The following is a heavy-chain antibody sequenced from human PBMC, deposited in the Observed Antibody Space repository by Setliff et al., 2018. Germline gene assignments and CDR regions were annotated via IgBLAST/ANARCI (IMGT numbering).Heavy chain of an antibody. Sequence: GALRLSCAASGFTFGDFAMTWVRQAPGKGLEWVSYSGSSIYYADSVKGRFTISRDNAKNSLYLQMNSLRAEDTAVYYCARSPLWFGELFFDYWGQGTLVTVSS. D-gene: IGHD3-10*01. CDR1: GFTFGDFA. CDR2: SGSSI. CDR3: ARSPLWFGELFFDY. V-gene: IGHV3-48*04. J-gene: IGHJ4*02.